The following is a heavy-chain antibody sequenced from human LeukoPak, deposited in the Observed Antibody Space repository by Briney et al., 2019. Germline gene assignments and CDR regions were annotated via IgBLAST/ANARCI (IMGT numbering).Heavy chain of an antibody. Sequence: PGGSLRLSCAASGFTFSSYGMHWVRQAPGKGLEWVAFIRYDGSNKYYADSVKGRFTISRDNSKNTLYLQMNSLRAEDTAVYYCAKDHTSYYYDSRTQADYWGQGTLVTVSS. CDR3: AKDHTSYYYDSRTQADY. CDR2: IRYDGSNK. CDR1: GFTFSSYG. J-gene: IGHJ4*02. V-gene: IGHV3-30*02. D-gene: IGHD3-22*01.